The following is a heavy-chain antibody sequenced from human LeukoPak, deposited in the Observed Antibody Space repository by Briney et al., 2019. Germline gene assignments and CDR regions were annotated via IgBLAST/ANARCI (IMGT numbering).Heavy chain of an antibody. D-gene: IGHD3-9*01. CDR3: ATLYYDILTGSFDY. CDR2: IWYDGSNK. J-gene: IGHJ4*02. V-gene: IGHV3-33*01. CDR1: GFTFSSYG. Sequence: GGSLRLSCAASGFTFSSYGMHWVRQAPGKGLEGGAVIWYDGSNKYYADSVKGRFTISRDNSKNTLYLQMNSLRAEDTAVYYCATLYYDILTGSFDYWGQGTLVTVSS.